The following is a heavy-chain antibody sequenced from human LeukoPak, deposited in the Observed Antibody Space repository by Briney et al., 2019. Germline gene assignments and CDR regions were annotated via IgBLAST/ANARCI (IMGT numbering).Heavy chain of an antibody. Sequence: GSLRLSCAASGFTFRSYAMSWVRQAPGKGLEWVSAISGSGGSTYYADSVRGRFTISRDNSKNTLYLHTNSLRAEDTALYYCARNYYEPTYDYYFDCWGQGTLVTVSS. J-gene: IGHJ4*02. D-gene: IGHD1-26*01. V-gene: IGHV3-23*01. CDR1: GFTFRSYA. CDR2: ISGSGGST. CDR3: ARNYYEPTYDYYFDC.